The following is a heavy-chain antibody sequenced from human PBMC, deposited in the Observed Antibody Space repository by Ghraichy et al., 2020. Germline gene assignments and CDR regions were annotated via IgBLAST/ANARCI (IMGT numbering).Heavy chain of an antibody. CDR2: ITSTGVNT. CDR1: GFTFSSYA. J-gene: IGHJ5*01. Sequence: GGSLRLSCAASGFTFSSYAMSWVRQAPGKGLEWVSTITSTGVNTYYADSVKGRFTISRDNSKNTVYLQMNSLRVDDTAVYYCAQKGQFDSWGQGTLVTVSA. CDR3: AQKGQFDS. V-gene: IGHV3-23*01.